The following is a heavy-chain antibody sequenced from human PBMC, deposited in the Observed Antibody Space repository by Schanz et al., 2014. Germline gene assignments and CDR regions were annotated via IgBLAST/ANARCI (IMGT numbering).Heavy chain of an antibody. Sequence: QVQLQQWGAGLLKPSETLSLTCAVYGGSLSGYFWSWIRQPPGKGLEWIGDIGHSGNTKDNPSLKSRVTMSVETSKNQVSLNLSSVTAADTAVYYCASRRRMGISMVRGILKGWFDPWGQGTLVTVSS. CDR2: IGHSGNT. CDR1: GGSLSGYF. J-gene: IGHJ5*02. CDR3: ASRRRMGISMVRGILKGWFDP. V-gene: IGHV4-34*01. D-gene: IGHD3-10*01.